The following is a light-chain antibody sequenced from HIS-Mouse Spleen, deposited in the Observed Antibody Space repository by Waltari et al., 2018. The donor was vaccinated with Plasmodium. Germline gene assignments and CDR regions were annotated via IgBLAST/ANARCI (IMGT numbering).Light chain of an antibody. V-gene: IGLV3-1*01. CDR1: TLGDNY. CDR3: QAWDSSTVV. CDR2: QDS. J-gene: IGLJ2*01. Sequence: SYELTQPPSVSVSPAQTASITCSGATLGDNYACWYQQKPGQSPVLVIYQDSKRPSGIPERFSGSNSGNTATLTISGTQAMDEADYYCQAWDSSTVVFGGGTKLTVL.